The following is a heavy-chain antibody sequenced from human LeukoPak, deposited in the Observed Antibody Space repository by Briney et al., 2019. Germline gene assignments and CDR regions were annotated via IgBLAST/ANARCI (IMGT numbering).Heavy chain of an antibody. CDR2: ISSSGSTI. Sequence: GGSLRLSCAASGFTFSSYEMNWVRQAPGKGLEWVSYISSSGSTIYYADSVKGRFTISRDNAKNSLYLQMNSLRAEDTAVYYCARAPQPYYYGSGEYYYYGMDVWGQGTTVTVSS. D-gene: IGHD3-10*01. CDR1: GFTFSSYE. J-gene: IGHJ6*02. CDR3: ARAPQPYYYGSGEYYYYGMDV. V-gene: IGHV3-48*03.